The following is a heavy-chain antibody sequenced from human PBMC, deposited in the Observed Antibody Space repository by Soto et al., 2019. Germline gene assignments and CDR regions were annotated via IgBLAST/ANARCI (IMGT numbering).Heavy chain of an antibody. D-gene: IGHD6-19*01. J-gene: IGHJ6*03. CDR2: INAGNGNT. CDR3: ARGAVVAGFSLTYYYYYYMDV. Sequence: GASVKVSCKASGHIFASYAMHWVRQAPGQRHEWVGWINAGNGNTKYSEKFQGRVSITRDTSASTAYMELSSLRSEDTAVYYCARGAVVAGFSLTYYYYYYMDVWGEGTTVTVSS. CDR1: GHIFASYA. V-gene: IGHV1-3*01.